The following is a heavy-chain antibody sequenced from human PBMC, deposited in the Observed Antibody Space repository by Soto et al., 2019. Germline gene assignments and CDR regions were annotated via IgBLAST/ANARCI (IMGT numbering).Heavy chain of an antibody. Sequence: SETLSLTCTVSGSDIATYYWSWLRQSPGKGLEWIGHIYDTGSTTYNPSLKSRVTISVDTSNKQFSLRLTSVTAADTAVYYCARCPIDHNWFDPWGQGTLVTVSS. CDR3: ARCPIDHNWFDP. J-gene: IGHJ5*02. D-gene: IGHD3-9*01. CDR1: GSDIATYY. CDR2: IYDTGST. V-gene: IGHV4-59*01.